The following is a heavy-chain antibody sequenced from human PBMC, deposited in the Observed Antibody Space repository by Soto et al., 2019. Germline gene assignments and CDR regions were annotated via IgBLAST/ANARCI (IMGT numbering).Heavy chain of an antibody. V-gene: IGHV4-39*01. CDR2: IYYSGST. CDR1: GGSISSSSYY. CDR3: ARLSMVIPKPWFDP. J-gene: IGHJ5*02. D-gene: IGHD2-2*02. Sequence: PSETLSLTCTVSGGSISSSSYYWGWIRQPPGKGLEWIGSIYYSGSTYYNPSLKSRVTISVDTSKNQFSLKLSSVTAADTAVYYCARLSMVIPKPWFDPWGQGTLVTVSS.